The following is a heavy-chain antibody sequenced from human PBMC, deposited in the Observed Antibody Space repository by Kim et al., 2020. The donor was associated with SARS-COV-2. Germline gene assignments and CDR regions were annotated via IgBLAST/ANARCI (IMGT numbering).Heavy chain of an antibody. CDR1: GGTFSRYS. V-gene: IGHV1-69*11. CDR3: AIIMGVPAVPVEFDL. CDR2: IIPVLSRT. Sequence: SVKVSCKASGGTFSRYSFSWVREAPGKGLEWMGRIIPVLSRTNYAQKFQGRVTVTADESTSTVYMELSALRSEDTAIYYCAIIMGVPAVPVEFDLWGKG. J-gene: IGHJ6*03. D-gene: IGHD6-25*01.